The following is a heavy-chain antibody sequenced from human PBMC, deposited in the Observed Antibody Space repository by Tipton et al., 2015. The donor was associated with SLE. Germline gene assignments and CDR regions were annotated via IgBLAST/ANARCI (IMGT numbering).Heavy chain of an antibody. Sequence: LRLSCAVYGGSFSGYYWTWIRQSPGRGPEWIGEINHSGGTNYNPSLKRRVTISVDKSKNQFSLKLSSVTAADTAVYYCARGGPLSGDRSVPLFDQWGQGTLVTVSS. V-gene: IGHV4-34*01. CDR3: ARGGPLSGDRSVPLFDQ. J-gene: IGHJ4*02. CDR1: GGSFSGYY. CDR2: INHSGGT. D-gene: IGHD7-27*01.